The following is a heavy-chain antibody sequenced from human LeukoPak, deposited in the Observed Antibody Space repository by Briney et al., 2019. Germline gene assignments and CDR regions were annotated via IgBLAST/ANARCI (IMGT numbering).Heavy chain of an antibody. J-gene: IGHJ4*02. CDR1: GYTFTSYD. CDR2: MNPNSGNT. Sequence: ASVKVSCKASGYTFTSYDINWVRQATGQGLEWMGWMNPNSGNTGYAQKFQGRVTMTRNTSISTAYMELSSLRSEDTAVYYCARGLKWLRHFDYWGQGTLVTVSS. CDR3: ARGLKWLRHFDY. D-gene: IGHD5-12*01. V-gene: IGHV1-8*01.